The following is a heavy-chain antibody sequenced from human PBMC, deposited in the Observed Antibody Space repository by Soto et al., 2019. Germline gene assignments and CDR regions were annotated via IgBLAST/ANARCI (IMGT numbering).Heavy chain of an antibody. CDR2: ITGSGVNT. D-gene: IGHD3-22*01. CDR3: ARGLYYYDSSGYWGY. CDR1: GFTFSSYA. Sequence: GGSLRLSCAASGFTFSSYAMSWVRQAPGKGLEWVSTITGSGVNTHYTDSVKGRFTISRDNSKNSLYLQMNSLRDEDTAVYYCARGLYYYDSSGYWGYWGQGTLVTVSS. J-gene: IGHJ4*02. V-gene: IGHV3-23*01.